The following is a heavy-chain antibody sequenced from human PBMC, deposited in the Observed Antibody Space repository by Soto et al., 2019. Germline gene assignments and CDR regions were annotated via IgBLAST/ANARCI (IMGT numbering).Heavy chain of an antibody. CDR2: IIPIFGTA. CDR1: GGTFSSYA. CDR3: SMRGEIAVAGTGGDY. V-gene: IGHV1-69*01. D-gene: IGHD6-19*01. J-gene: IGHJ4*02. Sequence: QVQLVQSGAEVKKPGSSVKVSCKASGGTFSSYAISWVRQAPGQGLEWMGGIIPIFGTANYAQKFQGRVKITEDESKSTAHMELGIVRSEIRAVYYCSMRGEIAVAGTGGDYWGQGTLVTVSS.